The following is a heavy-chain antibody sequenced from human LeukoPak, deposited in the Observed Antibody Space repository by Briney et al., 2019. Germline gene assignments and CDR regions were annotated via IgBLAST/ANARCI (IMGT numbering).Heavy chain of an antibody. V-gene: IGHV4-39*01. Sequence: PSETLSLTCTVSGGSISSSSYYWGWIRQPPGKGLEWIGSIYYSGSTYYNPSLKSRVTISVDTSKNQFSLKLSSVTAADTAVYYCARTHSSSCDWGRGTLVTVSS. CDR1: GGSISSSSYY. J-gene: IGHJ2*01. D-gene: IGHD6-13*01. CDR2: IYYSGST. CDR3: ARTHSSSCD.